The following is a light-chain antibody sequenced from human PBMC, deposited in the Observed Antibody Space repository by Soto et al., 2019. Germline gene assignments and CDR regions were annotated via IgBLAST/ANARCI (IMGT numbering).Light chain of an antibody. Sequence: ETVMTQSPATLSVSPGETATLSCRASHSVTNNLAWYQHRPGQAPRLLMYGAYTRASGIPARFSGSGSGTEFTLTITSLRSEDFAIYYCQQYNNWPRTFGQGTRVEFK. CDR3: QQYNNWPRT. V-gene: IGKV3-15*01. CDR1: HSVTNN. CDR2: GAY. J-gene: IGKJ1*01.